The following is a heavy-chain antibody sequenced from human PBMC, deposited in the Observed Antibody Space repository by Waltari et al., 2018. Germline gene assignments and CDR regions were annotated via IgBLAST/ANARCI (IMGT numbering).Heavy chain of an antibody. CDR2: IVVGSGNT. V-gene: IGHV1-58*02. J-gene: IGHJ4*02. D-gene: IGHD3-9*01. Sequence: QMQLVQSGPEVKKPGTSVKVSCKASGFTFTSSAMQWVRQARGQRLEWIGWIVVGSGNTNYAQKFQERVTITRDMSTSTAYMELSSLRSEDTAVYYCAAAVLRYFDWSPGAPRGWGQGTLVTVSS. CDR3: AAAVLRYFDWSPGAPRG. CDR1: GFTFTSSA.